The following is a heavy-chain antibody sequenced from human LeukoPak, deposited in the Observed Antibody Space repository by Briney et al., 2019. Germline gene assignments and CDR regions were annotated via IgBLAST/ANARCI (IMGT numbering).Heavy chain of an antibody. V-gene: IGHV3-23*01. Sequence: GGSLRLSCVASGFTFNQYAMSWVRQAPGKGLEWVSTLSGSGGSTYYADSVKGRFTISRDNSKNTLYLQMNSLRAEDTAVYYCAKDYLTGYYNQWGFDAFDIWGQGTMVTVSS. CDR1: GFTFNQYA. CDR3: AKDYLTGYYNQWGFDAFDI. D-gene: IGHD3-9*01. J-gene: IGHJ3*02. CDR2: LSGSGGST.